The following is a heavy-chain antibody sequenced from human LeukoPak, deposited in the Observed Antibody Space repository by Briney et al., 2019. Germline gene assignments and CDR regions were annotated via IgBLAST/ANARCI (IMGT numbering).Heavy chain of an antibody. CDR2: IYSGGST. J-gene: IGHJ4*02. Sequence: GGSLRLSCAASGSTVSSNYMSWVRQAPGKGLEWVSVIYSGGSTYYADSVKGRFTISRDNSKNTLYLQMNSLRAEDTAVYYCARGAGGYYYDSSGSYYFDYWGQGTLVTVSS. D-gene: IGHD3-22*01. CDR1: GSTVSSNY. V-gene: IGHV3-66*02. CDR3: ARGAGGYYYDSSGSYYFDY.